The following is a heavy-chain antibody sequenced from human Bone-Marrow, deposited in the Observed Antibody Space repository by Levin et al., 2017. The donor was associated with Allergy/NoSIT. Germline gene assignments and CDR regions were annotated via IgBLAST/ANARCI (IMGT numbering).Heavy chain of an antibody. CDR3: ARRRPDDYDYWRGYYGTSLFDY. Sequence: GGSLRLSCKVSGYNFYTFWIGWVRQKPGKGLEWMGIIYPSDSDSRYNPSFQGHVTFSVDKAPSTAYLRWNRLTTSDSAMYFCARRRPDDYDYWRGYYGTSLFDYWGQGTQVTVSS. V-gene: IGHV5-51*01. CDR2: IYPSDSDS. J-gene: IGHJ4*02. CDR1: GYNFYTFW. D-gene: IGHD3-3*01.